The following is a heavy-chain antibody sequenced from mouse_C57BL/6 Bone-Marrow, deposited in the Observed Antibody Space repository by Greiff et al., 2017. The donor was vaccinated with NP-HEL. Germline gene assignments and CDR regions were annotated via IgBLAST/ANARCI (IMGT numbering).Heavy chain of an antibody. V-gene: IGHV5-9-1*02. D-gene: IGHD4-1*01. J-gene: IGHJ1*03. CDR2: ISSGGDYI. CDR3: TRGLTFYWYFDV. CDR1: GFTFSSYA. Sequence: EVQLVESGEGLVKPGGSLKLSCAASGFTFSSYAMSWVRQTPEKRLEWVAYISSGGDYIYYADTVKGRFTISRDNARNTLYLQMSSLKSEDTAMYYCTRGLTFYWYFDVWGTGTTVTVSS.